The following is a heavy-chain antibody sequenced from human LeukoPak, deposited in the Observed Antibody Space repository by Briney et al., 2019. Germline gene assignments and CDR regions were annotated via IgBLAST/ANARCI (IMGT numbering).Heavy chain of an antibody. CDR2: IYTSGST. J-gene: IGHJ6*03. Sequence: SETLSLTCTVSGGSISSYYWSWIRQPAGKGLEWIGRIYTSGSTNYNPSLKSRVTISVDTSKNQFSLKLSSVTAADTAVYYCARDRYYGRRPYYYYMDVWGKGTTVTVSS. D-gene: IGHD3-3*01. V-gene: IGHV4-4*07. CDR1: GGSISSYY. CDR3: ARDRYYGRRPYYYYMDV.